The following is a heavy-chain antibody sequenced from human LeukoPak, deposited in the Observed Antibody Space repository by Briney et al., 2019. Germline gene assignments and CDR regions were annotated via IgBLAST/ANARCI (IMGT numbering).Heavy chain of an antibody. Sequence: AGGSLRLSCAATGFTFRDYGMHCVRQPPGKGLEWVSGINWEGGSTNYADSVKGRFTISRDNAKNSLYLQMTSLRPEDTALYYCAKHLRATNTYIFFGLDVWGQGTTVTVSS. J-gene: IGHJ6*02. CDR3: AKHLRATNTYIFFGLDV. D-gene: IGHD1-26*01. CDR1: GFTFRDYG. CDR2: INWEGGST. V-gene: IGHV3-20*04.